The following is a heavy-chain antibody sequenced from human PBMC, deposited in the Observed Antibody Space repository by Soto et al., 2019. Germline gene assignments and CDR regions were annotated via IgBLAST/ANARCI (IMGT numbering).Heavy chain of an antibody. CDR3: ARDLLKAFDL. CDR2: ISTSSSYI. CDR1: GFTFSFYT. D-gene: IGHD1-26*01. J-gene: IGHJ3*01. V-gene: IGHV3-21*01. Sequence: EVQLVESGGALVKPGGSLRLSCAASGFTFSFYTMNWVRQAPGKGLEWVSSISTSSSYIYYADSVKGRFTISRDNAKNSLYLQMNSLRAEDTAVYYCARDLLKAFDLWGQGTMVTVSS.